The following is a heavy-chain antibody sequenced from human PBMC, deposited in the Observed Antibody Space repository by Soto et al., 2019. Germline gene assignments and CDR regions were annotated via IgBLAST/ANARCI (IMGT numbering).Heavy chain of an antibody. V-gene: IGHV1-2*04. Sequence: GASVKVFCRASGYTFTGYYMHWVRQAPGQGLEWMGWINPNSGGTNYAQKFQGWVTMTRDTSISTAYMELSRLRSDDTAVFYCASSVNYYYRMDVWGQGTTVTVSS. CDR2: INPNSGGT. J-gene: IGHJ6*02. CDR1: GYTFTGYY. CDR3: ASSVNYYYRMDV.